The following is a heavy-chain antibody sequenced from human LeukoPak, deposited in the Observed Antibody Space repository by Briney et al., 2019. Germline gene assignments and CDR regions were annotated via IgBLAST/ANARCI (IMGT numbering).Heavy chain of an antibody. CDR1: GFTFSSYS. Sequence: PGGSLRLSCAASGFTFSSYSMNWVRQAPGKGLEWVSSISSSSSYIYYADSVKDRFAISRDNAKNSLYLQMNSLRAEDTAVYYCARVIAAATIDYWGQGTLVTVSS. D-gene: IGHD6-13*01. CDR3: ARVIAAATIDY. J-gene: IGHJ4*02. CDR2: ISSSSSYI. V-gene: IGHV3-21*01.